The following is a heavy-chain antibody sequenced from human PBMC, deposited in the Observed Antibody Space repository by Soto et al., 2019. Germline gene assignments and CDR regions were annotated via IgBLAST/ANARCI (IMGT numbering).Heavy chain of an antibody. CDR2: INGNSGSI. Sequence: EVQLVESGGGLVQPGRSLRLSCAASGFTFDDYAMHWVRQAPGKGLEWVSGINGNSGSIGYADSVKGRFTISRDNAKNSLYLQMNSLRAEDTVLYYCAKAAAYYYMDVWGKGTTVTVSS. D-gene: IGHD6-25*01. CDR1: GFTFDDYA. CDR3: AKAAAYYYMDV. J-gene: IGHJ6*03. V-gene: IGHV3-9*01.